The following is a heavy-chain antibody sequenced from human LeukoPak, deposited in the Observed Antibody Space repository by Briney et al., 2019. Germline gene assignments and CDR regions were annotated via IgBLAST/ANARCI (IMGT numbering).Heavy chain of an antibody. CDR2: ISYDETNK. D-gene: IGHD6-13*01. J-gene: IGHJ4*02. CDR1: GFTFSSYG. CDR3: ARAYSSYWYAGY. V-gene: IGHV3-30*03. Sequence: GGSLRLSCAASGFTFSSYGMHWVRQAPGKGLEWVALISYDETNKYYADSVKGRFTISRDTSKNTLFLQMSSLRAEDTALYYCARAYSSYWYAGYWGQGTLVTVSS.